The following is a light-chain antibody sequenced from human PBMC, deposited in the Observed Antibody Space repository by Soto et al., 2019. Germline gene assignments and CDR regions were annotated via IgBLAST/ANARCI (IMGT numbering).Light chain of an antibody. Sequence: ESVLSQSPATLSLSPGERATLPCRASQSVSSYLAWYQQKPGQAPRLLIYDASNRATGIPARFSGSGSGTDFTLTISSLEPEDFAVYYCQQYNNWPRTIGQGTKVDIK. CDR3: QQYNNWPRT. CDR2: DAS. J-gene: IGKJ1*01. V-gene: IGKV3-11*01. CDR1: QSVSSY.